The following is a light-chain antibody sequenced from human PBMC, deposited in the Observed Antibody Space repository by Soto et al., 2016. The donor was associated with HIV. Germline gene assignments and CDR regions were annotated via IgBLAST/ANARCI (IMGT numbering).Light chain of an antibody. Sequence: DIQMTQSPSSLSASVGDRVTITCRASQDIRNDLGWYQQKPGKAPKRLIYAASSLQSGVPSRFSGSDLGQNSLSPSVACSLKILQLITSLXHNSYPRTFGQGTKVDIK. J-gene: IGKJ1*01. CDR3: LXHNSYPRT. CDR2: AAS. V-gene: IGKV1-17*01. CDR1: QDIRND.